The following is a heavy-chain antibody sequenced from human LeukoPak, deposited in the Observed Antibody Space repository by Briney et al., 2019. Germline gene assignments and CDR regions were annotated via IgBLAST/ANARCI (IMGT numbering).Heavy chain of an antibody. Sequence: GRSLRLSCAASGFTFSSYGMHWVRQAPGKGLEWVAVIWYDGSNKYYADSVKGRFTISRGNSKNTLYLQMNSLRAEDTAVYYCAKSQYQLSLGAFDIWGQGTMVTVSS. V-gene: IGHV3-33*06. D-gene: IGHD2-2*01. CDR2: IWYDGSNK. CDR1: GFTFSSYG. CDR3: AKSQYQLSLGAFDI. J-gene: IGHJ3*02.